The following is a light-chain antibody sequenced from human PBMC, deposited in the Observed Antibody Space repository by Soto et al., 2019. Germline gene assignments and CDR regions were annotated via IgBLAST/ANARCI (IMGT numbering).Light chain of an antibody. CDR3: SSYTTSSTVL. J-gene: IGLJ2*01. Sequence: QSALTQPASVSGSPGQSITIPCTGTSSDVGDYHYVSWYQQHPGKAPKLMIYDVSYRPSGVSNRVAGSKSGDTAALTISGLQAEDEADYYCSSYTTSSTVLFGGGTQLTVL. V-gene: IGLV2-14*03. CDR2: DVS. CDR1: SSDVGDYHY.